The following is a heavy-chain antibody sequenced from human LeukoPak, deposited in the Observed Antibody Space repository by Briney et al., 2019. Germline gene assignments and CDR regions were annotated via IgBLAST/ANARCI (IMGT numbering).Heavy chain of an antibody. CDR1: GGSFSGYY. Sequence: SETLSLTCAVYGGSFSGYYWSWIRQPPGRGLEWIGEINHSGSTNYNPSLKSRVTISVDTSKNQFSLKLSSVTAADTAVYYCARADGYGLHYFDYWGQGTLVTVSS. V-gene: IGHV4-34*01. J-gene: IGHJ4*02. D-gene: IGHD5-18*01. CDR3: ARADGYGLHYFDY. CDR2: INHSGST.